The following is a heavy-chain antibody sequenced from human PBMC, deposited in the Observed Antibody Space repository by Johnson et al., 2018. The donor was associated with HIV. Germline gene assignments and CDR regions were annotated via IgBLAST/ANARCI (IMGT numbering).Heavy chain of an antibody. J-gene: IGHJ3*02. Sequence: MLLVESGGGLVQPGGSLRLSCAASGFTFSSYWMHWVRQAPGKGLVWVSRINSDGSSTSYADSVKGRFTISRDNAKNTLYLQMNSLIAEDTAVYYCARAFDPRAFDIWGQGTMVTVSS. CDR2: INSDGSST. CDR3: ARAFDPRAFDI. D-gene: IGHD2/OR15-2a*01. CDR1: GFTFSSYW. V-gene: IGHV3-74*02.